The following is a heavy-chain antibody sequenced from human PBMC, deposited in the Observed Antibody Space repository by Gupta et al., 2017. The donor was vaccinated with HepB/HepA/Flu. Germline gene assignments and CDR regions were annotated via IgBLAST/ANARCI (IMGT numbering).Heavy chain of an antibody. J-gene: IGHJ4*02. Sequence: QVQLVESGVGVVQPGRSLRLSCAASGFTFSSYAMHWVRQAPGKGREWVAVISSDGSNKFYADSVKGRFAISRDNSKNTLYLQMNSLRGEDTALYYCARTDSLDYWGQGALVTVSS. CDR3: ARTDSLDY. V-gene: IGHV3-30*09. CDR1: GFTFSSYA. CDR2: ISSDGSNK.